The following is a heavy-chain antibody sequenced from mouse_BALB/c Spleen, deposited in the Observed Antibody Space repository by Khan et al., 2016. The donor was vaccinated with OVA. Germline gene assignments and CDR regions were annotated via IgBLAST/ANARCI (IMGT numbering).Heavy chain of an antibody. Sequence: QVQLKQSGAELARPGTSVKLSCKASGYTFTDYNINWVKQRTGQGLEWIGEIYPGSGNTYYSEKFKGKATLTADKSSSTAYMQRSSLTSDDSAVYFFAREWGAWFPYWGQGTLVTVSA. CDR1: GYTFTDYN. CDR2: IYPGSGNT. CDR3: AREWGAWFPY. J-gene: IGHJ3*01. V-gene: IGHV1-77*01.